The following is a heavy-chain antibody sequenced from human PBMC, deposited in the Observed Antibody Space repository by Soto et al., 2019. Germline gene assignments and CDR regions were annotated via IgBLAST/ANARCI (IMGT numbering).Heavy chain of an antibody. J-gene: IGHJ6*03. CDR3: ARAADVYGSGSYYRPLYYYMDV. Sequence: SETLSLTCTVSGGSISSGGYYWSWIRQHPGKGLEWIGYIYYSGSTYYNPSLKSRVTISVDTSKNQFSLKLSSVTAADTAVYYCARAADVYGSGSYYRPLYYYMDVWGKGTTVTVSS. CDR1: GGSISSGGYY. D-gene: IGHD3-10*01. CDR2: IYYSGST. V-gene: IGHV4-31*03.